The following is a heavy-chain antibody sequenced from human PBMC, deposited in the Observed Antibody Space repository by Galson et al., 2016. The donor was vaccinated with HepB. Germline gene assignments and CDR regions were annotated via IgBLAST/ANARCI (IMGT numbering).Heavy chain of an antibody. J-gene: IGHJ4*02. Sequence: SLRLSCAASGFTFSDYYISWVRQAPGKGLEWVSYISTTGGYTRYADSVKGRFTASRDNGKNSLYLQMNSLRADDTAVYYCVRGSGWMCDYWGQGTLVTVSS. V-gene: IGHV3-11*05. CDR3: VRGSGWMCDY. D-gene: IGHD1-1*01. CDR1: GFTFSDYY. CDR2: ISTTGGYT.